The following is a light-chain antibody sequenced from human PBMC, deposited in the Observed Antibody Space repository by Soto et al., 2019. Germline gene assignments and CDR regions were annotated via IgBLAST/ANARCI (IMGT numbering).Light chain of an antibody. CDR3: QQYNIWPPLT. CDR1: QSVSSS. J-gene: IGKJ4*01. V-gene: IGKV3-15*01. CDR2: GAS. Sequence: EIVMTQSPATLSVSTGERATLSCRASQSVSSSLAWYQQKPGQAPRLLIYGASTRATGIPARFSGSGSGTEFTLTISSLQSEDFAVSFCQQYNIWPPLTFGGGTKVEIK.